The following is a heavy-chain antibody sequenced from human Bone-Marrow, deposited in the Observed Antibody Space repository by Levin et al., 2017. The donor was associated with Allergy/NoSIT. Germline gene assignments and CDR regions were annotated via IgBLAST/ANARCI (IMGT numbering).Heavy chain of an antibody. J-gene: IGHJ4*02. D-gene: IGHD3-10*01. CDR1: GTSITGNY. Sequence: PGGSLRLSCTASGTSITGNYWSWIRQPARKGLEWIGRVYGSGSTEYNPSLKSRVTMSLDTSKNQFSLKLTSVTAADTAMYYCARGDPSGATYFNYWGLGILVTVSS. CDR3: ARGDPSGATYFNY. V-gene: IGHV4-4*07. CDR2: VYGSGST.